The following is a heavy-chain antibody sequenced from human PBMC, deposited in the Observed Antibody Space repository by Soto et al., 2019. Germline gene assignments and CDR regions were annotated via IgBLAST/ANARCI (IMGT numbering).Heavy chain of an antibody. J-gene: IGHJ4*02. CDR1: GFSFSDYY. V-gene: IGHV3-72*01. CDR3: ARRLQWQLRPLDS. D-gene: IGHD6-19*01. CDR2: ARNKANSYTA. Sequence: GGSLRLSCAASGFSFSDYYMDGVRQAPGKGLEWLGRARNKANSYTADYGASVCGRCTISRDDSRNPLYLQMNSLKTEDTAVYYCARRLQWQLRPLDSWGRGTLVTVAS.